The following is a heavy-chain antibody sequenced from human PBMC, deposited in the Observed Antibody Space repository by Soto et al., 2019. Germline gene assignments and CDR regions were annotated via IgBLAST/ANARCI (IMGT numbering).Heavy chain of an antibody. Sequence: QVQLVQSGAEVNKPGASVKVSCKASGYTFTSYGISWVRQAPGQGLEWMGWISAYNGNTNYAQKLQGRVTMTTDTSTSTAYVELRSLRSDDTAVYYCARGVVHSSGWHPTGTHDYWGQGTLVTVSS. CDR1: GYTFTSYG. CDR3: ARGVVHSSGWHPTGTHDY. D-gene: IGHD6-19*01. CDR2: ISAYNGNT. V-gene: IGHV1-18*01. J-gene: IGHJ4*02.